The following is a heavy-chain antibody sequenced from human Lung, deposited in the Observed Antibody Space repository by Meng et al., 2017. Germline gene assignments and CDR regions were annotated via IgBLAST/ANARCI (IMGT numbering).Heavy chain of an antibody. Sequence: QITLKEAGPTLVKPTQTLTLTYTFSGFSLSTSGVGVGWIRQPPGKALEWLALIYWDDDKRYSPSLKSRLTITKDTSKNQVVLTMTNMDPVDTATYYCAHIVLYDSYDYWGQGTLVTVSS. CDR3: AHIVLYDSYDY. CDR2: IYWDDDK. CDR1: GFSLSTSGVG. D-gene: IGHD3-22*01. V-gene: IGHV2-5*02. J-gene: IGHJ4*02.